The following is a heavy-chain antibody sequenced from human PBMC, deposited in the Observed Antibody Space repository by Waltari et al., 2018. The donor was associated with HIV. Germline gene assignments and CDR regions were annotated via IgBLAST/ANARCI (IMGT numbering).Heavy chain of an antibody. D-gene: IGHD3-22*01. CDR1: GSTFSNYG. V-gene: IGHV3-30*02. CDR3: AKAPHHYDSSGPVY. J-gene: IGHJ4*02. Sequence: QVQLVESGGGVVQPGGSLRLSCTASGSTFSNYGMYWVRQAPGKGLQWVAFIRYDGTNKYYADSVKGRFIISRDNSKNTLSLQMHSLRAEDTAVYYCAKAPHHYDSSGPVYWGQGTLVTVSS. CDR2: IRYDGTNK.